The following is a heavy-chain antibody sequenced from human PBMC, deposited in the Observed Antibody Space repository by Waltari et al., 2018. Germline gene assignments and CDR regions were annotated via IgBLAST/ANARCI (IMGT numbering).Heavy chain of an antibody. CDR2: IYTSGST. V-gene: IGHV4-61*02. CDR1: GGSISSGSSY. J-gene: IGHJ3*02. Sequence: QVQLQESGQGLVKPSQTLSLTSTFSGGSISSGSSYWSWIRQPAGKGLEWIGRIYTSGSTNYNPSLKSRVTISVDTSKNQFSLKLSSVTAADTAVYYCAGEITPGRRGTFDIWGQGTMVTVSS. D-gene: IGHD1-20*01. CDR3: AGEITPGRRGTFDI.